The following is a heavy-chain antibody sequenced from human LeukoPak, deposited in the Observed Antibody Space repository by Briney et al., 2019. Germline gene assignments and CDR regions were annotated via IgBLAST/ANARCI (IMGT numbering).Heavy chain of an antibody. CDR2: ISSSSSYI. Sequence: GGSLRLSCAASGFTFSSYSMNCVRQAPGKGLEWVSSISSSSSYIYYADSVKGRFTISRDNAKNSLYLQMNSLRAEDTAVYYCARSPTAMAHFDYWGQGTLVTVSS. V-gene: IGHV3-21*01. CDR1: GFTFSSYS. CDR3: ARSPTAMAHFDY. D-gene: IGHD5-18*01. J-gene: IGHJ4*02.